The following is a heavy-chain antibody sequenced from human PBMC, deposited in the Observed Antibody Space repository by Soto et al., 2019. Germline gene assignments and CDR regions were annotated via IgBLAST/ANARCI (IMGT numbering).Heavy chain of an antibody. CDR1: GGSISSSNW. CDR2: IYHSGST. D-gene: IGHD6-19*01. J-gene: IGHJ4*02. Sequence: SETLSLTCAVSGGSISSSNWWSWVRQPPGKGLEWIGEIYHSGSTNYNPSLKSRVTISVDKSKNQFSLKLSSVTAADTAVYYCARDSSGSDSGFGDWGQGTLVTVSS. CDR3: ARDSSGSDSGFGD. V-gene: IGHV4-4*02.